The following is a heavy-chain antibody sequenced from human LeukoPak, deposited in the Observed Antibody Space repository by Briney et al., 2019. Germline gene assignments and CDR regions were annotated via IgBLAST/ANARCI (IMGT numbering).Heavy chain of an antibody. CDR1: GFTFSSYA. D-gene: IGHD6-19*01. J-gene: IGHJ4*02. CDR3: ASPGGYSSGWVYYFDY. V-gene: IGHV3-30*01. Sequence: GGSLRLSCAASGFTFSSYAMHWVRQAPGKGLEWVAVISYDGSNKYYADSVKGRFTISRDNSKNTLYLQMNSLRAEDTAVYYCASPGGYSSGWVYYFDYWGRGTLVTVSS. CDR2: ISYDGSNK.